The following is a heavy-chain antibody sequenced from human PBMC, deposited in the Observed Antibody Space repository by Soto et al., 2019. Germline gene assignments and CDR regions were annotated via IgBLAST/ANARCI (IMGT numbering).Heavy chain of an antibody. V-gene: IGHV4-38-2*02. Sequence: SETLSLTCTVSGYSISSGYYWGWIRQPPGKGLEWIGSIYHSGSTYYNPSLKSRVTISVDTSKNQFSLKLSSVTAADTAVYYCARGRTRYSSSSFFAFDIWGQGTMVTVSS. CDR3: ARGRTRYSSSSFFAFDI. D-gene: IGHD6-6*01. CDR1: GYSISSGYY. CDR2: IYHSGST. J-gene: IGHJ3*02.